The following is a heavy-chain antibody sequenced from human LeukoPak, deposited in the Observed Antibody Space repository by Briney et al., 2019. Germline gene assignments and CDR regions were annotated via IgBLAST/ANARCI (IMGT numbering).Heavy chain of an antibody. CDR3: ARVSYDSSDLNFDY. D-gene: IGHD3-22*01. Sequence: GGSLRLSCAASGFTFSSYWMHWVRQAPGKGLVWVSLLNSDGTSTFYADSVRGRFTISRDNAKNTLYLQMNSLRAEDTAVYYCARVSYDSSDLNFDYWGQGTLVTVSS. CDR2: LNSDGTST. J-gene: IGHJ4*02. CDR1: GFTFSSYW. V-gene: IGHV3-74*01.